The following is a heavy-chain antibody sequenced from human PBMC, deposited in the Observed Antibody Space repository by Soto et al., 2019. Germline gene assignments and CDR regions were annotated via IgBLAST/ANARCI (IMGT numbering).Heavy chain of an antibody. CDR2: ISYDGSNK. J-gene: IGHJ6*02. CDR3: AKDVGSGSDPWDYYYGMDV. Sequence: GGSLRLSCAASGFTFSSYGMHWVRQAPGKGLEWVAVISYDGSNKYYADSVKGRFTISRDNSKNTLYLQMNSLRAEDTAVYYCAKDVGSGSDPWDYYYGMDVWGQGTTVTVSS. D-gene: IGHD1-26*01. CDR1: GFTFSSYG. V-gene: IGHV3-30*18.